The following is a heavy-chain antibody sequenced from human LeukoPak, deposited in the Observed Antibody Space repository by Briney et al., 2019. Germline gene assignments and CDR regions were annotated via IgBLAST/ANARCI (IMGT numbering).Heavy chain of an antibody. CDR3: AKPYDFWSGSHDY. CDR2: IRYDGSNK. V-gene: IGHV3-30*02. Sequence: GGSLRLSCAASGFTFSSYGMHWVRQAPGKGLEWVAFIRYDGSNKYYADSVKGRFTISRDNSKNTLYLQMNSLRAEDTAVYYCAKPYDFWSGSHDYWGQGTLVTVTS. D-gene: IGHD3-3*01. J-gene: IGHJ4*02. CDR1: GFTFSSYG.